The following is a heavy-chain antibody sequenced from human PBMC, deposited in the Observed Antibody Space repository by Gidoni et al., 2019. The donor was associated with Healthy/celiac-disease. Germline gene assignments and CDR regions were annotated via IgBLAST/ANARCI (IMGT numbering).Heavy chain of an antibody. Sequence: EVQLVESGGGLVKPGGSLRLSCAASGFTFSNAWMGWVRQAPGKGLGGVGRSKSKTDGGTTDYAAPVKGRFTISRDDSKNTLYLQMNSLKTEDTAVYYCTTDEGIVGATNAFDIWGQGTMVTVSS. V-gene: IGHV3-15*01. CDR3: TTDEGIVGATNAFDI. D-gene: IGHD1-26*01. J-gene: IGHJ3*02. CDR1: GFTFSNAW. CDR2: SKSKTDGGTT.